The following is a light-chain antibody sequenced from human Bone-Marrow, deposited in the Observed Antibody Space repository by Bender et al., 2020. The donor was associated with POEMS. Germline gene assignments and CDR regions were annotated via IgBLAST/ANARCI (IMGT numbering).Light chain of an antibody. J-gene: IGLJ3*02. Sequence: QSVLTQPPSASGTPGQRVTISCSGGSSNIGAHAVNWYQHLPGTAPNLLIYSSHRRPSEFPDRFSGAGSGTSASLAISGLQSEDEAEYYWAVWDDSLNGWVFGGGTKLTVL. CDR3: AVWDDSLNGWV. CDR2: SSH. V-gene: IGLV1-44*01. CDR1: SSNIGAHA.